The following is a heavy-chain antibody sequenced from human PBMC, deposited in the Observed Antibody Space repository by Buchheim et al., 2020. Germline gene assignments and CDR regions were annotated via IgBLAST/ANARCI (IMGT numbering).Heavy chain of an antibody. Sequence: EVQLVESGGGLVQPGGSLRVSCAVSGFTFDSAWMSWVRQPPGKGLEWVGRIKSNADGGTIDYAAPVNGRFTISRDDSKDTLFLQMNSLKPEDTAVYYCIRDLRLNYYDSIGLRWGQG. V-gene: IGHV3-15*01. J-gene: IGHJ4*02. CDR1: GFTFDSAW. CDR3: IRDLRLNYYDSIGLR. CDR2: IKSNADGGTI. D-gene: IGHD3-22*01.